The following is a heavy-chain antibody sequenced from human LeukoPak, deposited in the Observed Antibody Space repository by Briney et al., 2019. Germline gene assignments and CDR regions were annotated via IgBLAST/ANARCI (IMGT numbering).Heavy chain of an antibody. J-gene: IGHJ6*03. CDR1: GFTFSSYG. D-gene: IGHD6-13*01. CDR3: AKVLIAARYYYYYYMDV. Sequence: GGSLRLSCAASGFTFSSYGMHWVRQAPGKGLEWVAFIRYDGSNKYYTLSVKDRFTISRDNSKNTLYLQMNSLRAEDTAVYYCAKVLIAARYYYYYYMDVWGKGTTVTVSS. V-gene: IGHV3-30*02. CDR2: IRYDGSNK.